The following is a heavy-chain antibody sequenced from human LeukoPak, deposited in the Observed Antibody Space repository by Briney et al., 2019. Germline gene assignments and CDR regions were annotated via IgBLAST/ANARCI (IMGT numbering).Heavy chain of an antibody. CDR2: FDPEDGET. V-gene: IGHV1-24*01. CDR3: ATDSDQLLSPPTGYAFDI. Sequence: GASVKVSCKVSGYTLTELSMHWVRQAPGKGLEWMGGFDPEDGETIYAQKFQGRVTMTEDTSTDTAYMELSSLGSEDTAVYYCATDSDQLLSPPTGYAFDIWGQGTMVTVSS. CDR1: GYTLTELS. J-gene: IGHJ3*02. D-gene: IGHD2-2*01.